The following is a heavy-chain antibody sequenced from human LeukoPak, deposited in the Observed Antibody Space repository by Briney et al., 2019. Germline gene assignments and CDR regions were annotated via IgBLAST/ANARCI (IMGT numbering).Heavy chain of an antibody. CDR3: ARDGYDFWSGPDI. CDR2: ISSSSSYI. CDR1: GFTFSRYC. D-gene: IGHD3-3*01. V-gene: IGHV3-21*01. Sequence: GGSLRLSCAASGFTFSRYCMNWVRQAPGKGLEWVSSISSSSSYIYYADSVKGRFTVSRDNAKNSLYLQMNSLRAEDTAVYYCARDGYDFWSGPDIWGQGTMVTVSS. J-gene: IGHJ3*02.